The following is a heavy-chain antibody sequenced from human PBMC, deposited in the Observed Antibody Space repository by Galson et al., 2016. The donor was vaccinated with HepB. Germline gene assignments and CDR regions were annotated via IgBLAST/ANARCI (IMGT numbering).Heavy chain of an antibody. Sequence: SLRLSCAASGFTFSTFAMSWVRQAPGKGLEWVAGASGSRDTTYHADAVKGRFTISRANSKGTLYLEMNSLRVEDTAVYYCVTQGFHSDLVTGYFKETYYLDNWGQGALVTVSS. CDR1: GFTFSTFA. D-gene: IGHD3-9*01. V-gene: IGHV3-23*01. CDR3: VTQGFHSDLVTGYFKETYYLDN. J-gene: IGHJ4*02. CDR2: ASGSRDTT.